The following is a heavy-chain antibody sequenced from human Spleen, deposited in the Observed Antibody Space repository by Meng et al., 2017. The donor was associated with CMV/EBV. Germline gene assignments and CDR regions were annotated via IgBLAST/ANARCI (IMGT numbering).Heavy chain of an antibody. D-gene: IGHD3-10*01. CDR1: GLTFTSHG. CDR3: ARDRGKNWFDP. J-gene: IGHJ5*02. Sequence: QVQLMVSGGGVVQPGESLRLSCATSGLTFTSHGMHWVRQAPGKGLEWVAFIYSDGSNKFYADSVRGRFTISRDDSKNTLYLEMNSLRPEDSAMYFCARDRGKNWFDPWGQGTLVTVSS. CDR2: IYSDGSNK. V-gene: IGHV3-30*02.